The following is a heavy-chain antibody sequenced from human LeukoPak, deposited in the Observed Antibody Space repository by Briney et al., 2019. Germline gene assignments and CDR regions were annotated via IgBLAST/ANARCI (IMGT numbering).Heavy chain of an antibody. CDR2: IYHSGST. V-gene: IGHV4-38-2*02. CDR3: ARVRYYGSGSYSVDY. CDR1: GYSISSGYY. J-gene: IGHJ4*02. D-gene: IGHD3-10*01. Sequence: SETLSLTCTVSGYSISSGYYWGWIRQPPGKGLEWIGSIYHSGSTYYNPSLKSRVTISVDTSKNQFSLKLSSVTAADTAVFYCARVRYYGSGSYSVDYWGQGTLVTVSS.